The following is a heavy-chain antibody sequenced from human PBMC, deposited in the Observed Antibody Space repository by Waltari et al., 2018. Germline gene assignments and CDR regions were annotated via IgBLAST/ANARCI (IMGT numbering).Heavy chain of an antibody. V-gene: IGHV4-34*01. D-gene: IGHD5-18*01. J-gene: IGHJ4*02. CDR3: ARGPSFLTLRGYSYGFKFDY. CDR2: INHSGST. CDR1: GGSFSGYY. Sequence: QVQLQQWGAGLLKPSETLSLTCAVYGGSFSGYYWSWIRQPPGKGLEWIGEINHSGSTNYNPYLKSRVTISVDTSKNQFSLKLSSVTAADTAVYYCARGPSFLTLRGYSYGFKFDYWGQGTLVTVSS.